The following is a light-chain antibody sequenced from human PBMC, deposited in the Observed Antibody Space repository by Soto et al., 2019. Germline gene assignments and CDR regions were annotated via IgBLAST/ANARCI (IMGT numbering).Light chain of an antibody. V-gene: IGKV3-15*01. CDR2: GAS. CDR3: QQYNNWPYT. CDR1: QSVSSN. J-gene: IGKJ2*01. Sequence: EIVMTQSPATMSVSPGERATLSCRASQSVSSNLAWYQQKPGQAPRLLIYGASIRDTGIPARFSGSVSGTECTLTICSLQSEDGAVYSFQQYNNWPYTFGQGTKLDIK.